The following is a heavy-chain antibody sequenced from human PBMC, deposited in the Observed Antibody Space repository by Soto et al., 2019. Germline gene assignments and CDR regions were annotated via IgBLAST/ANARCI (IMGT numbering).Heavy chain of an antibody. CDR1: GGSFSGYY. CDR2: INHSGST. J-gene: IGHJ4*02. CDR3: ARAPRSEDIVVVPAASTFDY. V-gene: IGHV4-34*01. Sequence: SETLSLTCAVYGGSFSGYYWSWIRQPPGKGLEWIGEINHSGSTNYNPSLKSRVTISVDTSKNQFSLRLSSVTAADTAVYYCARAPRSEDIVVVPAASTFDYWGQGTLVTVSS. D-gene: IGHD2-2*01.